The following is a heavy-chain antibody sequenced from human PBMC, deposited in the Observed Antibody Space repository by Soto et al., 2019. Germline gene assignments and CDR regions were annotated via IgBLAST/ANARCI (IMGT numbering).Heavy chain of an antibody. CDR2: IYTAGPT. V-gene: IGHV3-53*01. CDR3: ARGKSRDAYTPPGY. J-gene: IGHJ4*02. CDR1: GFTVSNYY. D-gene: IGHD2-2*01. Sequence: GGTLTLSCAASGFTVSNYYMSWVRQAPGRGLQWVSVIYTAGPTYYADSVKGRFTIPREESKNTLYFQMNNLRAKDTATYYFARGKSRDAYTPPGYWGPGTRVTVSS.